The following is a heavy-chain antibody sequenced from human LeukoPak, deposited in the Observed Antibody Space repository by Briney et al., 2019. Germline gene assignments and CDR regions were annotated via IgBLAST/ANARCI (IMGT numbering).Heavy chain of an antibody. D-gene: IGHD3-10*01. CDR2: IYHSGST. J-gene: IGHJ5*02. CDR1: GGSISSGGYY. V-gene: IGHV4-30-2*01. Sequence: PSQTLSLTCTVSGGSISSGGYYWSWIRQPPGKGLEWIGYIYHSGSTYYNPSLKSRVTISVDRSKNQFSLKLSSVTAADTAVYYCARQALWFGEFTHGFDPWGQGTLVTVSS. CDR3: ARQALWFGEFTHGFDP.